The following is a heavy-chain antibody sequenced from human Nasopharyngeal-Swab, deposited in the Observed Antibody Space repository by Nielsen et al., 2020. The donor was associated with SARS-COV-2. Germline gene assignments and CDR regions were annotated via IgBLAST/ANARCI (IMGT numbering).Heavy chain of an antibody. Sequence: GESLKISCAASGFTFSSYWMNWVHQAPGKGLEWVANIKQDGSEKYYVDSVKGRFTISRDNAKNSLYLQMNSLRAEDTAVYYCARESYYGMDVWGQGTTVTVSS. CDR3: ARESYYGMDV. V-gene: IGHV3-7*01. CDR2: IKQDGSEK. CDR1: GFTFSSYW. J-gene: IGHJ6*02.